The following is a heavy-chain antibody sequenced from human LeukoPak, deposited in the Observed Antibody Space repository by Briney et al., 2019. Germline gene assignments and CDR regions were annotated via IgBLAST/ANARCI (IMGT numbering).Heavy chain of an antibody. CDR1: GGTFSSYA. CDR2: IIPILGIA. Sequence: SVKVSCKASGGTFSSYAISWVRQAPGQGLEWMGRIIPILGIANYAQKFQGRVTITADKSTSTAYMEPSSLRSEDTAVYYCARDGRDGYNTPFDYWGQGTLVTVSS. D-gene: IGHD5-24*01. V-gene: IGHV1-69*04. CDR3: ARDGRDGYNTPFDY. J-gene: IGHJ4*02.